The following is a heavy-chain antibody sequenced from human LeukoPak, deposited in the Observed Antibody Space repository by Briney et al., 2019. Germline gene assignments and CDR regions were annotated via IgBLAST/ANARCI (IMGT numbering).Heavy chain of an antibody. CDR1: GGTFSSYA. V-gene: IGHV1-69*01. D-gene: IGHD3-22*01. CDR3: ASYYYDSSGYYYSPTFQH. Sequence: SVKVSCKASGGTFSSYAISWVRQAPGQGLECMGGIIPIFGTANYAQKFQGRVTITADESTSTAYMELSSLRSEDTAVYYCASYYYDSSGYYYSPTFQHWGQGTLVTVSS. CDR2: IIPIFGTA. J-gene: IGHJ1*01.